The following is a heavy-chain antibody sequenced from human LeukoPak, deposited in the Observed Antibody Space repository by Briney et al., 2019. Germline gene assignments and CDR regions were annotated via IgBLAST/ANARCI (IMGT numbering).Heavy chain of an antibody. CDR2: IDYSRNT. CDR3: TRRKGGTSSMDD. D-gene: IGHD6-6*01. J-gene: IGHJ4*02. V-gene: IGHV4-39*01. CDR1: GGSTSSGTYY. Sequence: SDTLSLTCTVSGGSTSSGTYYWGWIRQPPGKGLEWIANIDYSRNTYYNPSLKSRVTISVDTSRNEFSLKLSSVTVADTAVYYCTRRKGGTSSMDDWGQGTLVTVSS.